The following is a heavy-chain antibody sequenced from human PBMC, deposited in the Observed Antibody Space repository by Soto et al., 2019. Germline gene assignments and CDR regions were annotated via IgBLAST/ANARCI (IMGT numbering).Heavy chain of an antibody. V-gene: IGHV3-15*07. CDR3: TRGVVVVIANYAFDI. Sequence: PGGSLRLSCAASGFTFSSYSMNWVRQAPGKGLEWVGRIKSKTDGGTPDYAAPVKGRFAISRDDSKNMVYLQMNSLKTEDTGIYYCTRGVVVVIANYAFDIWGQGTMVTVSS. J-gene: IGHJ3*02. CDR2: IKSKTDGGTP. CDR1: GFTFSSYS. D-gene: IGHD2-21*01.